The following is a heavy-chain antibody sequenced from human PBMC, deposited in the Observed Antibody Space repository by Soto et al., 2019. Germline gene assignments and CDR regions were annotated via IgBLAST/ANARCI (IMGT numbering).Heavy chain of an antibody. V-gene: IGHV3-30*03. CDR3: ARSSFGELVSDTLDI. J-gene: IGHJ3*02. CDR1: GFTFSSYG. CDR2: VSYDGSNK. Sequence: QVQLVESGGGVVQPGRSLRLSCAASGFTFSSYGIHWVRQAPGKGLEWVAVVSYDGSNKYYADSVKGRFTISRDNSKNTRYLQMNSMRAEDTSVYYCARSSFGELVSDTLDIWGQGTMVTVSS. D-gene: IGHD3-10*01.